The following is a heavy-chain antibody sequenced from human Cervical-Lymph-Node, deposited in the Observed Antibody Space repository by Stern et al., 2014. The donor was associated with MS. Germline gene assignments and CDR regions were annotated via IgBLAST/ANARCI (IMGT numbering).Heavy chain of an antibody. CDR3: ARDSSGWYEAYFDY. D-gene: IGHD6-19*01. CDR1: GGSISSSNW. CDR2: IYHSGST. V-gene: IGHV4-4*02. J-gene: IGHJ4*02. Sequence: VQLVESGPGLVKPSGTLSLTCAVSGGSISSSNWWSWVRQPPGKGLEWIGEIYHSGSTNYNPSPKRRVTISVDKSKNQFSLKLSSVTAADTAVYYCARDSSGWYEAYFDYWGQGTLVTVSS.